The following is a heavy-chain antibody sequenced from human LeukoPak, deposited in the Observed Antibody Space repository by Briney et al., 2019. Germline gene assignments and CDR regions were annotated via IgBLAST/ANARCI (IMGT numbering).Heavy chain of an antibody. CDR2: ISYSGTT. CDR3: ARDFSSSSTVYYYYMDV. V-gene: IGHV4-39*07. Sequence: PSETLSPTCAVSGGSISSNSYYWGWVRQPPGKGLGWIGTISYSGTTYYSPSLKSRVTISLDTSKNQFSLKLSSVTAADTAIYYCARDFSSSSTVYYYYMDVWGKGTRVTVSS. D-gene: IGHD6-6*01. CDR1: GGSISSNSYY. J-gene: IGHJ6*03.